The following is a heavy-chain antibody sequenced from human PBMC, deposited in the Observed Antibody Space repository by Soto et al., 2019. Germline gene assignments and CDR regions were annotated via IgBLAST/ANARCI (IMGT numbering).Heavy chain of an antibody. J-gene: IGHJ4*02. CDR3: VASPHYYDSSGYYPR. D-gene: IGHD3-22*01. CDR1: GFTFSSYG. V-gene: IGHV3-30*03. Sequence: GGSLRLSCAASGFTFSSYGMHWVRQAPGKGLEWVAVISYDGSNKYYADSVKGRFTISRDNSKNTLYLQMNSLRAEDTAVYYCVASPHYYDSSGYYPRWGQGTLVTVS. CDR2: ISYDGSNK.